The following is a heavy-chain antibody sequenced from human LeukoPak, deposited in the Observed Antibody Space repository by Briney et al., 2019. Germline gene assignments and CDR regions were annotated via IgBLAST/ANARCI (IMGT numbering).Heavy chain of an antibody. CDR3: AGGIAVAATY. CDR1: GGSISRYY. J-gene: IGHJ4*02. CDR2: VYYSGST. V-gene: IGHV4-59*01. Sequence: SETLSLTCTVSGGSISRYYWNWIRQPPGKGLEWIGYVYYSGSTNYNPSLESRATISMDTSKSQFSLKLNSVTAADTAVYYCAGGIAVAATYWGQGTLVTVSS. D-gene: IGHD6-19*01.